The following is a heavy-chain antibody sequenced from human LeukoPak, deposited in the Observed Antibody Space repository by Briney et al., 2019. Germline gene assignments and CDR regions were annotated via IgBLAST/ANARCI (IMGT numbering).Heavy chain of an antibody. CDR2: MNPNSGIT. J-gene: IGHJ4*02. CDR1: GYTFTSYD. CDR3: ARDRGWYKD. V-gene: IGHV1-8*01. D-gene: IGHD6-19*01. Sequence: GASVNVSCKASGYTFTSYDINWVRQAAGQGLEWMGWMNPNSGITDYAQKFQGRVTMTRNTSISTAYMELSSLRSEDTAVYYCARDRGWYKDWGQGTLVTVSS.